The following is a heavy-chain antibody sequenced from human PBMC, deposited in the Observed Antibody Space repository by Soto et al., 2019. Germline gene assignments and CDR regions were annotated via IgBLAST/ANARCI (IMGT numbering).Heavy chain of an antibody. CDR2: VFYTGRA. Sequence: SSETLSLTCTPSSVSRGSYYGSWIWQPPRKGLEWIGYVFYTGRAHYNASLKSRVSISLDTSTYQFSLKPSSVTAADTAVYYCARDRVGRMTTIPYHYKGMEVWGPGATVTVSS. J-gene: IGHJ6*02. CDR1: SVSRGSYY. CDR3: ARDRVGRMTTIPYHYKGMEV. D-gene: IGHD4-4*01. V-gene: IGHV4-61*01.